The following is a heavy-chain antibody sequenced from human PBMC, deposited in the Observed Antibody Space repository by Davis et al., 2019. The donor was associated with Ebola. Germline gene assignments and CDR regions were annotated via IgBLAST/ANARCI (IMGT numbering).Heavy chain of an antibody. J-gene: IGHJ6*02. CDR3: ARDGPDYYGLDV. CDR1: GYTFTNYY. V-gene: IGHV1-46*01. CDR2: INPSAGYT. Sequence: ASVKVSCKAFGYTFTNYYVHWVRLAPGQRLEWMGVINPSAGYTHYAQRFQGRVTITRDTSTSTVYLEVRRLKSDDTAVYYCARDGPDYYGLDVWGQGTAVTVAS.